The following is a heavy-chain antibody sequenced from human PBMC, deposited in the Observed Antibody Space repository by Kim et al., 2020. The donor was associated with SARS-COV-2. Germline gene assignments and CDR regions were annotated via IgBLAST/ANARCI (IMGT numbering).Heavy chain of an antibody. D-gene: IGHD3-16*02. J-gene: IGHJ5*02. CDR2: IYYSGST. CDR3: ARHDGNMITFGGVIVFGWFDP. CDR1: GGSISSSSYY. V-gene: IGHV4-39*01. Sequence: SETLSLTCTVSGGSISSSSYYWGWIRQPPGKGLEWIGSIYYSGSTYYNPSLKSRVTISVDTSKNQFSLKLSSVAAADTAVYYCARHDGNMITFGGVIVFGWFDPWGQGTLVTVSS.